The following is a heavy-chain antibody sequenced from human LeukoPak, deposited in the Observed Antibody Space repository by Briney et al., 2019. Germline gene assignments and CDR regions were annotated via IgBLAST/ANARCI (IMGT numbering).Heavy chain of an antibody. CDR1: GFTFSSYS. J-gene: IGHJ4*02. CDR2: ISSGSSYI. CDR3: ARGGITPRKFDS. V-gene: IGHV3-21*01. D-gene: IGHD1-14*01. Sequence: PGGPLRLSCAASGFTFSSYSMNWVRQAPGKGLEWVSSISSGSSYIYYADSVKGRFTISRDNAKNSLYLQMNSLRAEDTAVYYCARGGITPRKFDSWGQGTLVTVSS.